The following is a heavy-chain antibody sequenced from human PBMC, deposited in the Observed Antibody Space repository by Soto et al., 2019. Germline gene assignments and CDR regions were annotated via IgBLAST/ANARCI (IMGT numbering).Heavy chain of an antibody. J-gene: IGHJ4*02. CDR3: ARGGYDYAY. Sequence: PSETLSLTCAVYGGSFSGYYWSWIRQPPGKGLEWIGEINHSGSTNYNPSLKSRVTISVDTSKNQFSLKLSSVTAADTAVYYCARGGYDYAYWGQGTLVTVSS. CDR1: GGSFSGYY. D-gene: IGHD5-12*01. CDR2: INHSGST. V-gene: IGHV4-34*01.